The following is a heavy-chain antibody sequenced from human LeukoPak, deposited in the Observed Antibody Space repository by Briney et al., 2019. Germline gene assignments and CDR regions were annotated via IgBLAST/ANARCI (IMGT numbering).Heavy chain of an antibody. CDR1: GYTFTGYY. Sequence: GASVKVSCKASGYTFTGYYMHWVRQAPGQGLEWMGWINPNSGGTNYAQKFQGRVTMTRDTSISTAYMELSRLRSDDTAVYYCARDYDILTGYYTPDYWGQGTLVTVSS. CDR3: ARDYDILTGYYTPDY. V-gene: IGHV1-2*02. CDR2: INPNSGGT. D-gene: IGHD3-9*01. J-gene: IGHJ4*02.